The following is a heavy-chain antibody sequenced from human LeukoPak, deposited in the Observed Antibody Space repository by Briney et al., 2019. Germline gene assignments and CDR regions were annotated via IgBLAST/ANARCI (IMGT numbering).Heavy chain of an antibody. CDR3: ASGVLWFGDFSYYMDV. CDR1: DFSFITYA. Sequence: GGSLRLSCAGSDFSFITYAMSWVRQAPGKGLEWVSTISGRGDATYYADSVKGRFTISRDNSENTFYLQMNSLRAEDTAAYYCASGVLWFGDFSYYMDVWGKGTTVTISS. CDR2: ISGRGDAT. D-gene: IGHD3-10*01. J-gene: IGHJ6*03. V-gene: IGHV3-23*01.